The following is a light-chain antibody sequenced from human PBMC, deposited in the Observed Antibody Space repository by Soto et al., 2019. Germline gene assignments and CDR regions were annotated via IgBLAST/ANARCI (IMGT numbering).Light chain of an antibody. CDR2: HNN. Sequence: QSVLTQPPSVSAAPGQKVTISCSGSSSNIGNNYVFWYQQLPGTAPKLLIYHNNKRPSGIPARFSGSKSGTSATLGISGLQTGDEADYYCGTWDSSLSAGVFGGGTKVTVL. CDR3: GTWDSSLSAGV. V-gene: IGLV1-51*01. CDR1: SSNIGNNY. J-gene: IGLJ2*01.